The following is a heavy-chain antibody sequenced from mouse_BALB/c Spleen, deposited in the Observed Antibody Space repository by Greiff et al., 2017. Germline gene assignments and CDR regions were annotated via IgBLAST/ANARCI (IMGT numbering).Heavy chain of an antibody. Sequence: QVQLKESGPGLVQPSQSLSITCTVSGFSLTSYGVHWVRQSPGKGLEWLGVIWSGGSTDYNAAFISRLSISKDNSKSQVFFKMNSLQANDTAIYYCARNDYYGSSYEAMDYWGQGTSVTVSS. CDR2: IWSGGST. V-gene: IGHV2-2*02. D-gene: IGHD1-1*01. CDR3: ARNDYYGSSYEAMDY. CDR1: GFSLTSYG. J-gene: IGHJ4*01.